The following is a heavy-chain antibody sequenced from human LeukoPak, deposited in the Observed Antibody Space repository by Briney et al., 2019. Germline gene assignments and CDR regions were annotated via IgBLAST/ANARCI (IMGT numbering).Heavy chain of an antibody. CDR1: GGSISSYY. CDR3: ARTTEGGYTYNYFYYYYMDV. Sequence: SETLSLTCTVSGGSISSYYWSWIRQPPGKGLEWIGYIYYSGSTNYNPSLKSRISISVDTSKNQFSLELSSVTAADTAVYYCARTTEGGYTYNYFYYYYMDVWGKGTTVTISS. V-gene: IGHV4-59*01. J-gene: IGHJ6*03. CDR2: IYYSGST. D-gene: IGHD5-18*01.